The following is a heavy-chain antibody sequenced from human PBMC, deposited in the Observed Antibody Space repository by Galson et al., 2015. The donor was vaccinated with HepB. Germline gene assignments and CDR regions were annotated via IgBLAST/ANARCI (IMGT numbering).Heavy chain of an antibody. CDR1: GFTFSDYY. V-gene: IGHV3-11*05. CDR3: ARVIRNDYYDGNGYADQ. D-gene: IGHD3-22*01. J-gene: IGHJ4*02. CDR2: ISTSGTYT. Sequence: RLSCAASGFTFSDYYMSWIRQAPGKGLEWVSYISTSGTYTNNADSVKGRFTISRDNAKKTLYLQMNSLRVEDTAVYYCARVIRNDYYDGNGYADQWGQGTLVTVSS.